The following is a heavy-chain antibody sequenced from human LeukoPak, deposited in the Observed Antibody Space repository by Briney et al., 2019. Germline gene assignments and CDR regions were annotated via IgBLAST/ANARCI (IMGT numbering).Heavy chain of an antibody. CDR1: GFTFTTFW. CDR3: ARDLRGSPDR. CDR2: INPDGSTT. V-gene: IGHV3-74*01. J-gene: IGHJ5*02. D-gene: IGHD3-16*01. Sequence: GSLRLSCAASGFTFTTFWMNWVRQVPGKGLVWVSLINPDGSTTTYADSVKGRFTISRDNAKNTVYLQMNSLRGEDTAVYYCARDLRGSPDRWGQGTLVTVSS.